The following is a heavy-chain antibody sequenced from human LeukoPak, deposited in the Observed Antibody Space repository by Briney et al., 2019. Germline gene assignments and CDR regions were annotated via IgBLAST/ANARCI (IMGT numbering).Heavy chain of an antibody. Sequence: GGSLRLSCAASGFTFSSYVMSWVRQAPGKGLEWVSYISSSGRTIYYADSVKGRFTISRDNAKNSLYLQVNSLRAEDTAVYYCARGSLAIFDWGQGTLVTVSS. CDR2: ISSSGRTI. J-gene: IGHJ4*02. CDR3: ARGSLAIFD. CDR1: GFTFSSYV. D-gene: IGHD3-9*01. V-gene: IGHV3-48*03.